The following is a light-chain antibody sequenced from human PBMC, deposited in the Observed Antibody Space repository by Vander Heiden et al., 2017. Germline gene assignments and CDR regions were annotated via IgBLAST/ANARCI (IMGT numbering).Light chain of an antibody. CDR2: GAS. V-gene: IGKV3-20*01. CDR1: QSVSSSY. Sequence: IVLTPSPGTLSLSPGERATLPCRASQSVSSSYLAWYQQKPGQAPRLLIYGASSRATGIPDRFSGSGSGTDFTLTISRLEPEDFAVYYCQQYGSSPDTFGQGTKVEIK. J-gene: IGKJ2*01. CDR3: QQYGSSPDT.